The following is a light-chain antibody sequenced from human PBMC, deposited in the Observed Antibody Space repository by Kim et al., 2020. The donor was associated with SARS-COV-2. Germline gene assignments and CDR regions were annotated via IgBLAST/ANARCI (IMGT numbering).Light chain of an antibody. CDR1: SSDVGGYNY. J-gene: IGLJ2*01. Sequence: QSALTQPDSVSVSPGQSITISCTGTSSDVGGYNYVSWYQQHPGKAPKLMIYDVSNRPSGVSNRFSGSKSGNTASLTISGLQAEDEADYYCSSYTSSSTVVFGGGTQLTVL. CDR2: DVS. V-gene: IGLV2-14*03. CDR3: SSYTSSSTVV.